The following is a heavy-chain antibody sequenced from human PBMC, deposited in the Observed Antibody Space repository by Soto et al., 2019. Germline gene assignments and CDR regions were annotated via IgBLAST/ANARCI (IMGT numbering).Heavy chain of an antibody. CDR1: GGSISSSSYY. CDR2: IYYSGST. Sequence: ETLSLTCTVSGGSISSSSYYWGWIRQPPGKGLEWIGSIYYSGSTYYNPSLKSRVTISVDTSKNQFSLKLSSVTAADTAVYYCARLPIPAANYFYDYIWGSYRHYYFDYWGQGTLVTV. J-gene: IGHJ4*02. CDR3: ARLPIPAANYFYDYIWGSYRHYYFDY. V-gene: IGHV4-39*01. D-gene: IGHD3-16*02.